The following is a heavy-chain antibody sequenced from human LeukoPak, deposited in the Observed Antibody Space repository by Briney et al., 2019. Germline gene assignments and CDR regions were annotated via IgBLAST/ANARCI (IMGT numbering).Heavy chain of an antibody. CDR1: GFTFSSYG. J-gene: IGHJ4*02. CDR2: ISYDGSNK. CDR3: AKDLRLVRVLDY. V-gene: IGHV3-30*18. D-gene: IGHD6-19*01. Sequence: QTGGSLRLSCAASGFTFSSYGMHWVRQAPGKGLEWVAVISYDGSNKYYADSVKGRFTISRDNSKNTLYLQMNSLRAEDTAVYYCAKDLRLVRVLDYWGQGTLVTVSS.